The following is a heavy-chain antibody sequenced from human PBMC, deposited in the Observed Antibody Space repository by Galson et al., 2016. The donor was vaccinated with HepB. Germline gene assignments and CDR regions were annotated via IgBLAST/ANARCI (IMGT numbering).Heavy chain of an antibody. Sequence: SVKVSCKASGYTFTTYYIHWMRHAHGQGLEWMGKVNPGGGATNYAQKFQGRVTMTRDRSTSTVYMDLSSLRGDDTAVYFCAREWELTTVDPQAFDLWGQGTKVVVSS. V-gene: IGHV1-46*01. J-gene: IGHJ3*01. CDR2: VNPGGGAT. D-gene: IGHD4-23*01. CDR3: AREWELTTVDPQAFDL. CDR1: GYTFTTYY.